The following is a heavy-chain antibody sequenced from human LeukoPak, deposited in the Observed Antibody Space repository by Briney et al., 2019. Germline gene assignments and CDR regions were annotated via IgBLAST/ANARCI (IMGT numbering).Heavy chain of an antibody. D-gene: IGHD3-10*01. CDR1: GFTFSSYA. V-gene: IGHV3-64D*06. CDR2: MSGNGGST. Sequence: GGSLRLSCSASGFTFSSYAMHWVRQAPGKGLEYVSAMSGNGGSTYYADSVKGRFTISRDNSKNTLYLQMSSLRAEDTAVYCCVKDKYYGSGSPTFDYWGQGTLVTVSS. CDR3: VKDKYYGSGSPTFDY. J-gene: IGHJ4*02.